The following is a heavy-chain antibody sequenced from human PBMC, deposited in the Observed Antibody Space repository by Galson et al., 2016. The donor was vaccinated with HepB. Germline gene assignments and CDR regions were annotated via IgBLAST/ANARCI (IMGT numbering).Heavy chain of an antibody. Sequence: SLRLSCAASGFTFSSYGMQWVRQAPGRGLEGVAFISYDGSNKKYADSVKGRFTISRDNSKKTLYLQMNSLRAEDTAVYYCAKDGRIYCSSASCHDHFHYWGQGTLVTVSS. J-gene: IGHJ4*02. CDR1: GFTFSSYG. CDR2: ISYDGSNK. V-gene: IGHV3-30*18. CDR3: AKDGRIYCSSASCHDHFHY. D-gene: IGHD2-2*01.